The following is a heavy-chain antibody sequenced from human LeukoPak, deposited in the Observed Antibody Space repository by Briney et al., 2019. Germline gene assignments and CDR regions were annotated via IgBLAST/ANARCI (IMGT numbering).Heavy chain of an antibody. CDR3: ARAILTPSGYVWYFDL. V-gene: IGHV4-34*01. CDR1: GGSFSGYY. Sequence: SETLSLTCAVYGGSFSGYYWSWIRQPPGKGLEWIGEINHSGSTNHNPSLKGRVTISVDTSKNQFSLNLSSVTAADTAVYYCARAILTPSGYVWYFDLWGRGTLVTVSS. D-gene: IGHD3-3*01. CDR2: INHSGST. J-gene: IGHJ2*01.